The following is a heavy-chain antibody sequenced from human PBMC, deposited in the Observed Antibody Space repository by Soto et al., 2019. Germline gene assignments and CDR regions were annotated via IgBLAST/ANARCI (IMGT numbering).Heavy chain of an antibody. Sequence: ASVNVSCKASGYTFTSYGISWVRQAPGQGLEWMGWISAYNGNTNYAQKLQGRVTMTTDTSTSTAYMELRRLRSDDTAVYYCARGQVLVRGVSGMDVWGQGTTVTVSS. V-gene: IGHV1-18*01. CDR1: GYTFTSYG. CDR2: ISAYNGNT. J-gene: IGHJ6*02. CDR3: ARGQVLVRGVSGMDV. D-gene: IGHD3-10*01.